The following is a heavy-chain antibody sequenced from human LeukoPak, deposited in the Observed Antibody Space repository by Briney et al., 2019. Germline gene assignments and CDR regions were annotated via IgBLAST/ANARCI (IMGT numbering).Heavy chain of an antibody. CDR1: GDSIRSSVYY. CDR3: ASHRGQWELPRYYFDD. CDR2: IHYTGST. D-gene: IGHD1-26*01. V-gene: IGHV4-39*01. J-gene: IGHJ4*02. Sequence: SETLSLTCTVSGDSIRSSVYYWGWIRQPPGKGLEWIGSIHYTGSTYHKPSLKSRVTISVDTSKNIFSLKLSSVTAADTAVYSCASHRGQWELPRYYFDDWGQGTLVTVSS.